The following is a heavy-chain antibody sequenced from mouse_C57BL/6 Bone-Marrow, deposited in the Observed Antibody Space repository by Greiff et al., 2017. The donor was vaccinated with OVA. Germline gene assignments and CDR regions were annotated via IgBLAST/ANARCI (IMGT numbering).Heavy chain of an antibody. J-gene: IGHJ2*01. Sequence: VQLQQPGAELARPGTSVKLSCKASGYTFTSYGISWVKQRPGQGLEWIGVIYPRSGNTNYNEKFKGKATLTADKSSCTAYMELRSLTSEVYAVYFSATTLYYFYYWGQGTTLTVSS. V-gene: IGHV1-81*01. CDR3: ATTLYYFYY. CDR1: GYTFTSYG. CDR2: IYPRSGNT. D-gene: IGHD4-1*02.